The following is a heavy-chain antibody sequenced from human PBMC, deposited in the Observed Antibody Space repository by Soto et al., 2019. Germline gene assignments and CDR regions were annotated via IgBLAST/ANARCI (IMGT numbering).Heavy chain of an antibody. CDR3: ARAYYDILTGHDAFDI. J-gene: IGHJ3*02. CDR1: GYSFTSYW. V-gene: IGHV5-51*01. D-gene: IGHD3-9*01. Sequence: PGESLKISCKGSGYSFTSYWIGWVRQMPGKGLEWMGIIYPGDSDTRYSPSFQGQVTISADKSISTAYLQWSSLKASDTAMYYCARAYYDILTGHDAFDIWGQGTMVTVSS. CDR2: IYPGDSDT.